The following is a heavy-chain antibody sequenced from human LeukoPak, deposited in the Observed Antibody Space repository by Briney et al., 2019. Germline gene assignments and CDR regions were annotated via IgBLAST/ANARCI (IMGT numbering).Heavy chain of an antibody. CDR2: IYYSGST. CDR1: GGSISSYY. Sequence: PSETLSLTCTVSGGSISSYYWSWIRQPPGKGLEWIGYIYYSGSTNYNPSLKSRVTISVDTSKNQFSLKLSSVTAADTAVYYCASLYSGSPLEDYWGQGTLVTVSS. V-gene: IGHV4-59*01. J-gene: IGHJ4*02. D-gene: IGHD1-26*01. CDR3: ASLYSGSPLEDY.